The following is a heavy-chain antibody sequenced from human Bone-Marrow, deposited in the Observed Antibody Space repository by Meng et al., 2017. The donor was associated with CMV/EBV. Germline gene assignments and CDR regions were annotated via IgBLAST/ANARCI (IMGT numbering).Heavy chain of an antibody. Sequence: GGSRRLSCTASGFTFGDYAMSWVRQAPGKGLEWVGFIRSKAYGGTTEYAASVKGRFTISRDDSKSIAYLLMNCLKTEDTAVYYCTTRDSSGYLYVDYWGQGTLVTVSS. CDR2: IRSKAYGGTT. J-gene: IGHJ4*02. D-gene: IGHD3-22*01. V-gene: IGHV3-49*04. CDR3: TTRDSSGYLYVDY. CDR1: GFTFGDYA.